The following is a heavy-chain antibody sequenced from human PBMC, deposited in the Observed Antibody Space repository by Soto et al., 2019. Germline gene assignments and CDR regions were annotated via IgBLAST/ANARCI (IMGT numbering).Heavy chain of an antibody. CDR1: GGTFSSYA. CDR3: ARAGHYCTNGVCYGRLDY. J-gene: IGHJ4*02. CDR2: IIPIFGTA. Sequence: SVKVSCKASGGTFSSYAISWVRQAPGQGLEWMGGIIPIFGTANYAQKFQGRVTITADESTSTAYMELSSLRSEDTAVYYCARAGHYCTNGVCYGRLDYWGQGTLVTVSS. D-gene: IGHD2-8*01. V-gene: IGHV1-69*13.